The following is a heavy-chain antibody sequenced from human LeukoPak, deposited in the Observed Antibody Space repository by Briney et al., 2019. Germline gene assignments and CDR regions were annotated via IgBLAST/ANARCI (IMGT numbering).Heavy chain of an antibody. CDR3: ARDRIEQQRTLGRSTNYYSYYYMDV. CDR2: ISSSSTI. V-gene: IGHV3-48*01. J-gene: IGHJ6*03. D-gene: IGHD6-13*01. Sequence: GGSLRLSCAASGFTFSSYSMNWVRQAPGKGLEWVSYISSSSTIYYADSVKGRFTISRDNAKNSLYLQMSSLRAEDTAVYYCARDRIEQQRTLGRSTNYYSYYYMDVWGKGTTVTVSS. CDR1: GFTFSSYS.